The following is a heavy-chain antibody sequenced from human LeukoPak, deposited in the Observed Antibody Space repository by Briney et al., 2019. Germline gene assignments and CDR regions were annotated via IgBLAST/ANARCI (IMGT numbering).Heavy chain of an antibody. D-gene: IGHD5-18*01. CDR3: ARDLHEFKEIQLWLEY. CDR2: IIPIFGTA. V-gene: IGHV1-69*13. J-gene: IGHJ4*02. Sequence: GASVKGSCKASGGTFSSYAISWVRQAPGQGLEWMGGIIPIFGTANYAQKFQGRVTITADESTSTAYMELSSLRSEDTAVYYCARDLHEFKEIQLWLEYWGQGTLVTVSS. CDR1: GGTFSSYA.